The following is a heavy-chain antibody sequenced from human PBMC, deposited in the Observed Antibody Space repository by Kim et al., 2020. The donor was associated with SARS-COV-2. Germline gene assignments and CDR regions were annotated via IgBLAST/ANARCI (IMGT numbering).Heavy chain of an antibody. CDR1: GGTFSSYA. CDR2: IIPIFGTA. CDR3: ARTPYGDQTSSGWYFDL. D-gene: IGHD4-17*01. J-gene: IGHJ2*01. V-gene: IGHV1-69*13. Sequence: SVKVSCKASGGTFSSYAISWVRQAPGQGLEWMGGIIPIFGTANYAQKFQGRVTITADESTSTAYMELSSLRSEDTAVYYCARTPYGDQTSSGWYFDLWGRGTLVTVSS.